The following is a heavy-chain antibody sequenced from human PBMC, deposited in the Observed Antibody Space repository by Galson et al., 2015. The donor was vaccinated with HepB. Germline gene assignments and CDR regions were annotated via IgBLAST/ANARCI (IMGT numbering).Heavy chain of an antibody. CDR1: GFTFSSYW. J-gene: IGHJ3*02. CDR2: INSDGSST. D-gene: IGHD3-22*01. CDR3: ARDRGYDSSGYYPRDAFDI. Sequence: SLRLSCAASGFTFSSYWMHWVRQAPGKGLVWVSRINSDGSSTSYADSVKGRFTISRDNAKNTLYLQMNSLRAEDTAVYYCARDRGYDSSGYYPRDAFDIWGQGTMVTVSS. V-gene: IGHV3-74*01.